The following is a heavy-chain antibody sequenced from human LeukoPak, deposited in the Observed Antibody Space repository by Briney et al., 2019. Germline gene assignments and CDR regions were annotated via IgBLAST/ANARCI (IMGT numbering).Heavy chain of an antibody. D-gene: IGHD3-9*01. J-gene: IGHJ5*02. V-gene: IGHV1-2*02. CDR3: ARTRGIRYFDWLSQNNWFDP. Sequence: GASVKVSCKASGYTFTGYYMHWVRQAPGQGLEWMGWINPYTGGTNYAQKFQGRVTMTRDTSISTAYMELSRLRSDDTAVYYCARTRGIRYFDWLSQNNWFDPWGQGTLVTVSS. CDR1: GYTFTGYY. CDR2: INPYTGGT.